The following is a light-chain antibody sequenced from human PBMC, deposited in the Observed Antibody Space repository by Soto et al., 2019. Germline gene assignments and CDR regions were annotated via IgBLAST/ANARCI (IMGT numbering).Light chain of an antibody. CDR1: SSDFGGYNF. CDR3: SSYAGSYKV. V-gene: IGLV2-8*01. CDR2: EVR. J-gene: IGLJ2*01. Sequence: QSALTQPPSASGSPGQPVTISCTGTSSDFGGYNFVSWYQQHPGKAPKLIIYEVRERPSGVPDRFSGSTSGNPASLTVSGLQDDDEADYYCSSYAGSYKVFGGGTKVTVL.